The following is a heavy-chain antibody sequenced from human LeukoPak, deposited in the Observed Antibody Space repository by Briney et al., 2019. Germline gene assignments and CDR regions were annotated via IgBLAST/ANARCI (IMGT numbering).Heavy chain of an antibody. J-gene: IGHJ4*02. CDR1: GFTVSTYS. V-gene: IGHV3-21*01. Sequence: GGSLRLSCSASGFTVSTYSMNCVPQAPDKGGEWVPSISSISSYLYYADSVKGRFTISRDNAQKSLYLQMNSLRAEETAVYYCARVGYSSGWYFDYWGQGNLVTVST. D-gene: IGHD6-19*01. CDR2: ISSISSYL. CDR3: ARVGYSSGWYFDY.